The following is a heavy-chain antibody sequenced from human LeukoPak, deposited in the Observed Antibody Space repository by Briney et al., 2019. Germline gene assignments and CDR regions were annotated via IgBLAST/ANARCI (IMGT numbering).Heavy chain of an antibody. CDR3: ARTYSSGWNGWHFDL. D-gene: IGHD6-19*01. Sequence: SETLSLTCTVSGGSISSSSYYWGWIRQPPGKGLEWIGSIYYSGSTYYNPSLKSRVTISVDTSKNQFSLKLSSVTAADTAVYYCARTYSSGWNGWHFDLWGRGTLVTVSS. CDR1: GGSISSSSYY. CDR2: IYYSGST. V-gene: IGHV4-39*07. J-gene: IGHJ2*01.